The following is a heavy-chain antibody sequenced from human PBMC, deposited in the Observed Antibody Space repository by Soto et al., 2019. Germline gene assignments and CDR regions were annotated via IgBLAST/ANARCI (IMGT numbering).Heavy chain of an antibody. Sequence: PSETLSLTCTVSGGSISSGGYYWSWIRQHPGKGLEWIGYIYYSGSTYYNPSLKSRVTISVDTSKNQFSLKLSSVTAADTAVYYCASNPSVATGRFDPWGQGTLVTVSS. J-gene: IGHJ5*02. CDR3: ASNPSVATGRFDP. CDR1: GGSISSGGYY. D-gene: IGHD1-26*01. CDR2: IYYSGST. V-gene: IGHV4-31*03.